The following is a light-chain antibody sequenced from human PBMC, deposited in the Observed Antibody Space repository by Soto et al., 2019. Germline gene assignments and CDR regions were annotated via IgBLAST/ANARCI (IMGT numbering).Light chain of an antibody. V-gene: IGLV1-40*01. CDR1: SSNIGADYD. J-gene: IGLJ1*01. CDR2: GNS. Sequence: QSVLPQPPSGSGAPGQRVTISCTGSSSNIGADYDVHWYQQLPGAAPKLLIYGNSNRPSGVPDRFSGSKSGTSASLAIIGLKAEDEADYYCQSSERGLSGYVFGTGTKLTVL. CDR3: QSSERGLSGYV.